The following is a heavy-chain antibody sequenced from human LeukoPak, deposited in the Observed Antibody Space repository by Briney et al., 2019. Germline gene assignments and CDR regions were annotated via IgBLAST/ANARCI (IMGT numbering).Heavy chain of an antibody. J-gene: IGHJ4*02. Sequence: GGSLRLSCAASGFTVSSKYMSWVRQAPGKGLEWVSVIYSGGSTYYADSVKGRLTISRDNSKNTVDLQMNSLRAEDTAVYYCAKDGGYSSGWPSWGQGTLVTVSS. V-gene: IGHV3-53*01. CDR1: GFTVSSKY. D-gene: IGHD6-19*01. CDR3: AKDGGYSSGWPS. CDR2: IYSGGST.